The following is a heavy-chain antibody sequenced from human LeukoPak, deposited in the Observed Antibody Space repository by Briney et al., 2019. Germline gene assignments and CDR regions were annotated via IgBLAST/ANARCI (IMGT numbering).Heavy chain of an antibody. J-gene: IGHJ4*02. D-gene: IGHD2-2*01. V-gene: IGHV4-59*01. Sequence: PSETLSLTCTVSGGPISSYYWSWIRQPPGKGLEWIGYIYYSGDTNYNPSLKSRVTISVDTSNNQFSLKLSSVTAADTAVYYCALGDCSSTSCYVFDYWGQGTLVTVSS. CDR3: ALGDCSSTSCYVFDY. CDR2: IYYSGDT. CDR1: GGPISSYY.